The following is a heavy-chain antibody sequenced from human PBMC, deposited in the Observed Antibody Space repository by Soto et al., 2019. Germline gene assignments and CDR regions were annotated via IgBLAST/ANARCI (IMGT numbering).Heavy chain of an antibody. D-gene: IGHD3-10*01. CDR3: AKNYYGSGSYYALDY. J-gene: IGHJ4*02. CDR2: ISYDGSNK. Sequence: GSLRLSCAASGFTFSSYGMHWVRQAPGKGLEWVAVISYDGSNKYYADSVKGRFTISRDNSKNTLYLQMNSLRAEDTAVYYCAKNYYGSGSYYALDYWGQGTLVTVSS. CDR1: GFTFSSYG. V-gene: IGHV3-30*18.